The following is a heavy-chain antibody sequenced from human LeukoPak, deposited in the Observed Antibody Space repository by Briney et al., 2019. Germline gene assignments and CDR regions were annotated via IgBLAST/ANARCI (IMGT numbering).Heavy chain of an antibody. CDR3: ARRQFSGWLRHDAFDI. CDR1: GYTFTSYG. CDR2: IGAYNGNT. Sequence: ASVEVSCKASGYTFTSYGISWVRQAPGQGLEWMGWIGAYNGNTNYAQKLQGGVTMTTDTSTSTAYMELRSLRSDDTAVYYCARRQFSGWLRHDAFDIWGQGTMVTVSS. D-gene: IGHD6-19*01. J-gene: IGHJ3*02. V-gene: IGHV1-18*01.